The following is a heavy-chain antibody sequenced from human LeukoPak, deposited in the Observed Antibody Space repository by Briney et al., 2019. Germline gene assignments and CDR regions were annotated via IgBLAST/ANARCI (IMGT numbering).Heavy chain of an antibody. V-gene: IGHV7-4-1*02. CDR3: ARTVLGATGYFDY. Sequence: ASVKVSCKASGYTFTSYAVHWVRQAPGQGLEWMGWINTTTGSPTYAQGFTGRFVFSLDTSVSTTYLQISSLEAEDTAVYYCARTVLGATGYFDYWGQGTLITVSS. D-gene: IGHD1-26*01. J-gene: IGHJ4*02. CDR2: INTTTGSP. CDR1: GYTFTSYA.